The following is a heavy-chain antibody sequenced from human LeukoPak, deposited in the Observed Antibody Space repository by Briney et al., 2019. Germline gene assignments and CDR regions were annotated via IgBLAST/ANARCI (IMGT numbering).Heavy chain of an antibody. V-gene: IGHV3-23*01. Sequence: PGGSLRLSCAASGFTFSSYAMSWVRQAPGKGLEWVSAISGSGGSTYYADSVKGRFIISRDNSKNTLYLQMNSLRAEDTAVYYCAKEDGLRHYDILTGYSPLGAFDIWGQGTMVTVSS. D-gene: IGHD3-9*01. CDR3: AKEDGLRHYDILTGYSPLGAFDI. CDR2: ISGSGGST. CDR1: GFTFSSYA. J-gene: IGHJ3*02.